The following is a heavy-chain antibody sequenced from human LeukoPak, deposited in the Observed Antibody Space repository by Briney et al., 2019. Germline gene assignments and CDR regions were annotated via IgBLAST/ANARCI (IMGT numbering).Heavy chain of an antibody. CDR1: GGSISSYY. D-gene: IGHD5-12*01. V-gene: IGHV4-4*07. CDR3: ARSLDRGYSGFDSHFGR. J-gene: IGHJ5*02. CDR2: IYTSGST. Sequence: PSETLSLTCTVSGGSISSYYWSWIRQPAGKGLEWIGRIYTSGSTNYNPSLKSRVTMSVDTSKNQFSLKLSSVTAADTAVYYCARSLDRGYSGFDSHFGRWGQGTLVTVSS.